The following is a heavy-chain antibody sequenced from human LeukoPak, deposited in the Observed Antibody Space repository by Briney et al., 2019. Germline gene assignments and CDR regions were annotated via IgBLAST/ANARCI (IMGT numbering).Heavy chain of an antibody. J-gene: IGHJ4*02. Sequence: GSSVKVSCKASGDTFSSYAISWVRQAPGQGLEWMGRIIPIFGTANYAQKSQGKATITTDESTSTADMELSSLRSEDTAVYYCARVEKGGTVDYWGQGTLVTVAS. D-gene: IGHD1-1*01. V-gene: IGHV1-69*05. CDR2: IIPIFGTA. CDR3: ARVEKGGTVDY. CDR1: GDTFSSYA.